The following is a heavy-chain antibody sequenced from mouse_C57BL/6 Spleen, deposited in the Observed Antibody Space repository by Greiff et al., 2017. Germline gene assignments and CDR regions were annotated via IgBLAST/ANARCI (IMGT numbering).Heavy chain of an antibody. V-gene: IGHV1-80*01. D-gene: IGHD1-1*01. CDR1: GYAFSSYW. CDR2: IYPGDGDT. CDR3: ASFITTVVPFAY. Sequence: VQLQESGAELVKPGASVKISCKASGYAFSSYWMNWVKQRPGKGLEWIGLIYPGDGDTNYNGKFKGKATLTADKSSSTAYMQLSSLTSEDSAVYFCASFITTVVPFAYWGQGTLVTVSA. J-gene: IGHJ3*01.